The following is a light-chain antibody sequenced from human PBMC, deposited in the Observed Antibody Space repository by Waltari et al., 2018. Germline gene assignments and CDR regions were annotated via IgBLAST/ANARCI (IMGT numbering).Light chain of an antibody. Sequence: XVLTQSPGTLSLSPGERATLSCRASQSVSSSYLAWYQQKPGQAPRLLIYGASSRATGIPDRFSGSGSGTDXTXTISRLEPEDFAVYYCXQYGSSLFTFGPGTXVDIK. CDR1: QSVSSSY. V-gene: IGKV3-20*01. CDR3: XQYGSSLFT. CDR2: GAS. J-gene: IGKJ3*01.